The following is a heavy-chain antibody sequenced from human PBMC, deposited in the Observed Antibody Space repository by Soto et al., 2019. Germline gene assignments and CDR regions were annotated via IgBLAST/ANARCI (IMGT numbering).Heavy chain of an antibody. J-gene: IGHJ4*02. CDR1: CGSITSGGHY. CDR3: AGHYSSSWVYNY. CDR2: IYYSGST. Sequence: PSETLSLTCTFSCGSITSGGHYWSWIRQRPGKGLEWIGIIYYSGSTSYHPSLNSRVTISLDTSKNQFPLKLSSVTAADTAVYYCAGHYSSSWVYNYWGQGTLVTVSS. D-gene: IGHD6-6*01. V-gene: IGHV4-31*03.